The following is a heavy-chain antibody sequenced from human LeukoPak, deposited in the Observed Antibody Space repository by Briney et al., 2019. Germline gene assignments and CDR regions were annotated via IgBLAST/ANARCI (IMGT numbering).Heavy chain of an antibody. D-gene: IGHD5-18*01. CDR1: GGSFSGYY. V-gene: IGHV4-34*01. CDR2: INHSGST. Sequence: SETLSLTCAVYGGSFSGYYWSWIRQPPGKGLEWIGEINHSGSTNYNPSLKSRVTISVDTSKNQFSLKLSSVTAADTAVYYCARGSGIQLWVYFDYWGQGTLVTVSS. J-gene: IGHJ4*02. CDR3: ARGSGIQLWVYFDY.